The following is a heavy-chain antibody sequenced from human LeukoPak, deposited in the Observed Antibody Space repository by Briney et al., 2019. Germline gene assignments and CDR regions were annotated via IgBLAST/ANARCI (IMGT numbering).Heavy chain of an antibody. Sequence: GGSLRLSCAASGFTFSSYAMSWVRQAPGKGLEWVSAISGSGGSTYYADSVKGRFTISRDNSKNTLYLQMNSLRAEGTAVYYCAKTYGSGSYYVYSGAFDIWGQGTMVTVSS. CDR1: GFTFSSYA. J-gene: IGHJ3*02. V-gene: IGHV3-23*01. CDR3: AKTYGSGSYYVYSGAFDI. D-gene: IGHD3-10*01. CDR2: ISGSGGST.